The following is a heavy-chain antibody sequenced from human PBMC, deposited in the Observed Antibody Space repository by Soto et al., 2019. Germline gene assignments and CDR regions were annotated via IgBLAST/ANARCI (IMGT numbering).Heavy chain of an antibody. CDR3: ARGIMNYCYLDL. CDR2: CRKKANGYSK. J-gene: IGHJ2*01. V-gene: IGHV3-72*01. CDR1: GFTFSDHY. Sequence: EVQLVESGGGLVQPGGSLRLSCAASGFTFSDHYMDWVRQAPGKGLEWVGRCRKKANGYSKEYAASVKGRFTISRDDSTNSVYLQMNSLTTEHTAVDYCARGIMNYCYLDLRGRGTLVTVSS.